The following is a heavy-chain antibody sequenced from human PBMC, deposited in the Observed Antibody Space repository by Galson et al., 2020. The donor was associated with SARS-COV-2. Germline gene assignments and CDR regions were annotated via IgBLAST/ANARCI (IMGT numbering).Heavy chain of an antibody. CDR2: ISAYNGNT. J-gene: IGHJ4*02. Sequence: ASVKVSCKASGYTFTSYCISWVRQAPGQGLEWMGWISAYNGNTNYAQKLQGRVTMTTDTSTSTAYMELRSLRSDDTAVYYCAGVDIVVVVAADSWYYFDYWGQGTLVTVSS. CDR3: AGVDIVVVVAADSWYYFDY. V-gene: IGHV1-18*01. D-gene: IGHD2-15*01. CDR1: GYTFTSYC.